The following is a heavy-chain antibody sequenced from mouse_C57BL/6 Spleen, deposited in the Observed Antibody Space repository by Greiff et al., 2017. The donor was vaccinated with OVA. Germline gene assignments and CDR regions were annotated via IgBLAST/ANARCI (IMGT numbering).Heavy chain of an antibody. CDR3: AKPDSSGSYCDY. Sequence: VQRVESGPGLLAPSQSLSFPCPVSGFSLTSYGVRWVRQPPGKGLGWLGVIWGDGSTNYHSALIYRLSISKDNSKSQVFLKLNSLQTDDTATYYCAKPDSSGSYCDYWGQGTTLTVSS. V-gene: IGHV2-3*01. CDR2: IWGDGST. J-gene: IGHJ2*01. D-gene: IGHD3-2*02. CDR1: GFSLTSYG.